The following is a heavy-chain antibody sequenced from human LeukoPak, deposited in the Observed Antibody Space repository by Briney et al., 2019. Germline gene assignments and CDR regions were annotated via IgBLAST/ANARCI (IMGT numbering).Heavy chain of an antibody. V-gene: IGHV2-5*01. D-gene: IGHD3-3*01. CDR3: AHNGITIFGVERDAFDI. CDR1: GFSLSTSGVG. J-gene: IGHJ3*02. CDR2: IYWNDDK. Sequence: SGPTLVNPTQTLTLTCTFSGFSLSTSGVGVGWIRQPPGKALEWLALIYWNDDKRYSPSLKSRLTITKDTSKNQVVLTMTNMDPVDTATYYCAHNGITIFGVERDAFDIWGQGTMVTVSS.